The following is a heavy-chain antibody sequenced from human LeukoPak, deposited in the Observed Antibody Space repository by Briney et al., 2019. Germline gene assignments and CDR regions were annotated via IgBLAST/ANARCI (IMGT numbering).Heavy chain of an antibody. D-gene: IGHD6-13*01. CDR1: GYTFTSYG. CDR2: ISAYNGNT. V-gene: IGHV1-18*01. J-gene: IGHJ5*02. Sequence: ASVKVSCKASGYTFTSYGISRVRQAPRQGLEWMGWISAYNGNTNYAQKLQGRVTMTTDTSTSTAYMELRSLRSGDTAVYYCARDRVAAAGTRSQNWFDPWGQGTLVTVSS. CDR3: ARDRVAAAGTRSQNWFDP.